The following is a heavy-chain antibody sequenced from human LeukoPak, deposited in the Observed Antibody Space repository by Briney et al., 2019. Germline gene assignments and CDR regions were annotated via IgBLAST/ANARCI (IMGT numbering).Heavy chain of an antibody. CDR1: GGSISSSSYY. CDR3: ARRLMDGSGSYYFDY. Sequence: SETLSLTCTVSGGSISSSSYYWGWIRQPPGKGLEWIGTIYYSGSIYYNPSLKSRVTISVDTSKNQFSLKLSSVTAADTAVYYCARRLMDGSGSYYFDYWSQRTLVTVSS. V-gene: IGHV4-39*01. CDR2: IYYSGSI. D-gene: IGHD3-10*01. J-gene: IGHJ4*02.